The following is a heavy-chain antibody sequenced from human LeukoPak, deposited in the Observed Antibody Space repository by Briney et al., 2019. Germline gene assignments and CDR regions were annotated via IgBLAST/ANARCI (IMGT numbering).Heavy chain of an antibody. J-gene: IGHJ4*02. CDR3: ARGPPNWGYGY. Sequence: PSETLSLTCSVSGVAINVYYWNWIRQPPGKGLEWIGYIYHSGTTNYNPSLQSRVTISMDTSKNQFSLKLTSVTAADTAVYYCARGPPNWGYGYWGPGTLVTVSS. CDR1: GVAINVYY. CDR2: IYHSGTT. D-gene: IGHD7-27*01. V-gene: IGHV4-59*01.